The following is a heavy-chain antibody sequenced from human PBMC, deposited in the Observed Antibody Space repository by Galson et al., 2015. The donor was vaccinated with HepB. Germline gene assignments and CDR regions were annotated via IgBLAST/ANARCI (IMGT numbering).Heavy chain of an antibody. Sequence: SVKVSCKASGYTFTTYPMHWVRQAPGRGLEWMGWINTGNGKTIYSQRFQGRITITRDTSATIGYMELSSLRSEDTAVYYCVRDPGVGYWGQGTLVTVSS. CDR2: INTGNGKT. V-gene: IGHV1-3*04. J-gene: IGHJ4*02. D-gene: IGHD1-26*01. CDR1: GYTFTTYP. CDR3: VRDPGVGY.